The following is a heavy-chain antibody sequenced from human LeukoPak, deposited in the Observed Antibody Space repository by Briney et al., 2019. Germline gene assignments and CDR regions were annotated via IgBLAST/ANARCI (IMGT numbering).Heavy chain of an antibody. CDR1: GRSISSYY. Sequence: SETLSLTCTVSGRSISSYYWRWIRQPPGKGLEWIGYIYYSGSTNYNPSLKSRVTISVDTSKNQFSLKLSSVTAADTAVYYCARHQYDNSGYPKANYFDYWGQGTLVTVSS. D-gene: IGHD3-22*01. CDR3: ARHQYDNSGYPKANYFDY. V-gene: IGHV4-59*08. J-gene: IGHJ4*02. CDR2: IYYSGST.